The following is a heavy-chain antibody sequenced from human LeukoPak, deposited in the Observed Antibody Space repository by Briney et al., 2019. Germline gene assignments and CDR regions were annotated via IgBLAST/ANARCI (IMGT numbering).Heavy chain of an antibody. CDR1: GASISNYY. CDR2: IYYSGST. CDR3: ARDRTPIDY. J-gene: IGHJ4*02. Sequence: SETLSLTCIVSGASISNYYWSWIRQPPGKGLEWIGYIYYSGSTNYNPSLKSRVTISVDTSKNQFSLKLSSVTAADTAVYYCARDRTPIDYWGQGTLVTVSS. V-gene: IGHV4-59*01.